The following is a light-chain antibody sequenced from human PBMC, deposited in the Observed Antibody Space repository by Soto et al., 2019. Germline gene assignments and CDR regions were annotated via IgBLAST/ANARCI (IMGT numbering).Light chain of an antibody. CDR2: AAS. CDR3: QQSYSGPLT. V-gene: IGKV1-39*01. J-gene: IGKJ4*02. CDR1: QSISSY. Sequence: DIQMTQSPSSLSASVGDRVPITCRASQSISSYLNWYQQKPGKAPKVLIYAASSLQSGVPSRFSGIGSGTDFTLSISSLQPEDFATYYCQQSYSGPLTFGGGTKVEIK.